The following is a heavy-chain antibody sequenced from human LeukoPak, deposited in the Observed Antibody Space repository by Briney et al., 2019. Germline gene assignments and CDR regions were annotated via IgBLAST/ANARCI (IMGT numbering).Heavy chain of an antibody. V-gene: IGHV3-53*01. CDR1: GFNVDTNF. CDR2: IYSGGAT. D-gene: IGHD4-17*01. CDR3: ARDDSGDWYWGW. Sequence: GGSLRLYCAAYGFNVDTNFMSWVRQAPGKGLEWVSVIYSGGATFYADSVKGRFTISRDTSKSTLYLQMNSLRAEDTAVYYCARDDSGDWYWGWWGQGTLVTVSS. J-gene: IGHJ4*02.